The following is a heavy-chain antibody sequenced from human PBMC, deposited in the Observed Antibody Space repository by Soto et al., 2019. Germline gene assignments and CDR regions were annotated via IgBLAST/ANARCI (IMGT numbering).Heavy chain of an antibody. J-gene: IGHJ5*02. Sequence: PSETLSLTCAVSGGSISSSSYYWSWIRQPPGKGLEWIANIHYSGSTNYNPSLKSRVTISVDTSKNQFSLKLSSVTAADTAVYYCARDVRYSYEGFGNWFDPWGQGTLVTVSS. CDR3: ARDVRYSYEGFGNWFDP. D-gene: IGHD5-18*01. CDR2: IHYSGST. V-gene: IGHV4-61*01. CDR1: GGSISSSSYY.